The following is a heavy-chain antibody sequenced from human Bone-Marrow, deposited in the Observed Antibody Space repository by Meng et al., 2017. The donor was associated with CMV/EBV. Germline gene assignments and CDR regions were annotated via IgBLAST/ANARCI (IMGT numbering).Heavy chain of an antibody. D-gene: IGHD2-2*02. CDR2: ISAYNGYI. CDR1: GYTFTSYG. J-gene: IGHJ2*01. CDR3: ARVFLGKSAAIGGRYFDL. V-gene: IGHV1-18*01. Sequence: ASVKVSCKASGYTFTSYGLGWVRQAPGQGLEWMGWISAYNGYINYAQKLQGRVTMTTDTSTSTAYMELRSLRSDDTAVYYCARVFLGKSAAIGGRYFDLWGRGTLVTVSS.